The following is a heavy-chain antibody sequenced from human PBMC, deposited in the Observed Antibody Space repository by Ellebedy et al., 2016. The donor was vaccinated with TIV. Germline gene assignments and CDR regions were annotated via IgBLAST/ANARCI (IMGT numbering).Heavy chain of an antibody. D-gene: IGHD3-10*01. CDR2: ISSDGSST. J-gene: IGHJ4*02. V-gene: IGHV3-74*01. CDR3: ASELSLYDSGSYFDY. CDR1: GFTFSSYW. Sequence: PGGSLRLSCAASGFTFSSYWLHWVRQAPGKGLVWVSRISSDGSSTSYADSVKGRFTISRDNAKITLYLQMNSLRAEDTALYYCASELSLYDSGSYFDYWGQGTLVTVSS.